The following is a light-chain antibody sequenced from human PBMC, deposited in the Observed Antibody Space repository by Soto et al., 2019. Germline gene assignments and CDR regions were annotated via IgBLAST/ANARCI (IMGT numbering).Light chain of an antibody. V-gene: IGKV1-12*01. CDR2: AAS. CDR1: HVISNW. Sequence: DIQMTQSPSSVSASVGDTVNITCRASHVISNWLAWYQQRAGKAPKLLIYAASRLQSGVPSRFSGSGSGPGFTLTISGLQPEDVASYYCQQANDFPYTFGQGTKLEI. CDR3: QQANDFPYT. J-gene: IGKJ2*01.